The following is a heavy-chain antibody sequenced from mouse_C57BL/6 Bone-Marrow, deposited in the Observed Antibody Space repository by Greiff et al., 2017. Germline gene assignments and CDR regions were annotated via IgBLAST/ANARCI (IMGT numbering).Heavy chain of an antibody. D-gene: IGHD2-3*01. CDR1: GYTFTSYG. CDR3: ARGGWLLREGWYFDV. Sequence: QVQLKQSGAELARPGASVKLSCKASGYTFTSYGISWVKQRPGQGLEWIGEIYPRSGNTYYNEKFKGKATLTADKSSSTAYMELRRLTSEDSAVYFCARGGWLLREGWYFDVWGTGTTVTVSS. CDR2: IYPRSGNT. V-gene: IGHV1-81*01. J-gene: IGHJ1*03.